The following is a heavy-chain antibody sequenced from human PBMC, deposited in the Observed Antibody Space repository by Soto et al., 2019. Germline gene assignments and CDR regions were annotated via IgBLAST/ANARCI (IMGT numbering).Heavy chain of an antibody. CDR2: ISYDGSNK. CDR3: AKRGSRGDGYNGDIDY. Sequence: QVQLVESGGGVVQPGRSLRLSCAASGFTFSSYGMHWVRQAPGKGLEWVAVISYDGSNKYYADSVKGRFTISRDNSKNTLYRQMNSLRAEDTAVYYCAKRGSRGDGYNGDIDYWGQGTLVTVSS. D-gene: IGHD2-21*02. V-gene: IGHV3-30*18. CDR1: GFTFSSYG. J-gene: IGHJ4*02.